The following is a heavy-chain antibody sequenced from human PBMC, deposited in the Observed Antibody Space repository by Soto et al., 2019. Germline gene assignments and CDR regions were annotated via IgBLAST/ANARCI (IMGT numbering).Heavy chain of an antibody. CDR1: GYTFTSYY. CDR2: INPSGGST. J-gene: IGHJ4*02. V-gene: IGHV1-46*01. CDR3: AKSAAAGTYFDY. Sequence: GASVKVSCKASGYTFTSYYMHWVRQAPGQGLEWMGIINPSGGSTSYAQKFQGKVTMTRDTSTSTVYMELSSLRSEDTAVYYCAKSAAAGTYFDYWGQGTLVPVSS. D-gene: IGHD6-13*01.